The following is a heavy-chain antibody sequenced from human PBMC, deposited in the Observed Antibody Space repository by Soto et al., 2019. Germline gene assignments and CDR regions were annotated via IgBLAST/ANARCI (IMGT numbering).Heavy chain of an antibody. CDR3: ASVIGGDSEYYFDF. V-gene: IGHV4-31*03. CDR1: GVSISSGGYY. D-gene: IGHD2-21*02. CDR2: IYYSGRT. J-gene: IGHJ4*02. Sequence: SSETLSLTCTVSGVSISSGGYYWSWIRQHPGKGLEWIGNIYYSGRTYYNPSLKSRVILSVDTSKNHFSLTLRSVTAADSAMYNCASVIGGDSEYYFDFWGQGALVTVSS.